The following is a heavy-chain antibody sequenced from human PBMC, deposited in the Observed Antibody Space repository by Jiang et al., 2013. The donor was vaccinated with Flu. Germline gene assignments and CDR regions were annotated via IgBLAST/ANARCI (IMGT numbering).Heavy chain of an antibody. J-gene: IGHJ3*01. CDR3: ARETIQMGIRAFDL. D-gene: IGHD6-13*01. Sequence: QLVESGGGLVQPGRSLRLSCAASGFTFDDYAMHWVRQAPGKGLEWVSRISRSSGTTGYADSVKGRVTISRDDAKNSLYLEMNSLRAEDTALYHCARETIQMGIRAFDLWGQGTMVTVSP. CDR2: ISRSSGTT. V-gene: IGHV3-9*01. CDR1: GFTFDDYA.